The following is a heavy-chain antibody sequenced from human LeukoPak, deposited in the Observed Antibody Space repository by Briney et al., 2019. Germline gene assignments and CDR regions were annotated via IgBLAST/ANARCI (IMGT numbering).Heavy chain of an antibody. CDR3: ARQTPYYYDSSGYTMDV. Sequence: PGGSLRLSCAASGFTFSSYSMNWVRQAPGKGLEWVSSISSSSSYIYYADSVKGRFTISRDNAKNSLYLQMNSLRAEDTAVYYCARQTPYYYDSSGYTMDVWGKGTTVTVSS. D-gene: IGHD3-22*01. CDR1: GFTFSSYS. J-gene: IGHJ6*04. V-gene: IGHV3-21*01. CDR2: ISSSSSYI.